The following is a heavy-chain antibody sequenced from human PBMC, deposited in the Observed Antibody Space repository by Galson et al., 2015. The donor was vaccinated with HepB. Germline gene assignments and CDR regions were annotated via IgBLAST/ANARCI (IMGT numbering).Heavy chain of an antibody. Sequence: SLRLSCAASTFIFSTYSMNWVRQAPGKGLEWVSYISSSSTTIYYADSVKGRFTISRDNAKNSLYLHMKSLKTEDTAVYYCTRLTDLSGYSSSWAQGTLVTVSS. CDR3: TRLTDLSGYSSS. CDR1: TFIFSTYS. CDR2: ISSSSTTI. D-gene: IGHD6-13*01. V-gene: IGHV3-48*04. J-gene: IGHJ4*02.